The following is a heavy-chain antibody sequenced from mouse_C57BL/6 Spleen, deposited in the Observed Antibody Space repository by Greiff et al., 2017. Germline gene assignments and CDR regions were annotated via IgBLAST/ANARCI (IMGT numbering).Heavy chain of an antibody. CDR2: ISSGGDYI. CDR3: TRDPPPEDYAMDY. CDR1: GFTFSSYA. J-gene: IGHJ4*01. Sequence: EVKLQESGEGLVKPGGSLKLSCAASGFTFSSYAMSWVRQTPEKRLEWVAYISSGGDYIYYADTVKGRFTISRDNARNTLYLQMSSLKSEDTAMYYCTRDPPPEDYAMDYWGQGTSVTVSS. V-gene: IGHV5-9-1*02.